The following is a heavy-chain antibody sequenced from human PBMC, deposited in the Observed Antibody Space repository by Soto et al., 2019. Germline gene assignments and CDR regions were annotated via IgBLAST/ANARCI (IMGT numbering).Heavy chain of an antibody. D-gene: IGHD6-19*01. V-gene: IGHV1-69*12. J-gene: IGHJ6*01. CDR2: IMPLFGRP. CDR1: GGSFSDFA. Sequence: QVQLVQSGAEVKKPGSSMKVSCKASGGSFSDFAFSWVRQAPGQGPEWMGGIMPLFGRPDYAQKIRDRVTITADESTSIVFVELRSLTSEDSAVYYCATWLRMAGIGNYYYGMDVWGQGTTVTVSS. CDR3: ATWLRMAGIGNYYYGMDV.